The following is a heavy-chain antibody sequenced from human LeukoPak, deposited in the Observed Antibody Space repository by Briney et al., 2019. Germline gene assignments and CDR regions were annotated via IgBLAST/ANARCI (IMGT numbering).Heavy chain of an antibody. J-gene: IGHJ4*02. CDR2: IYISGST. Sequence: SETLSLTCTVSGGSISSYYWSWIRQPAGKGLEWIGRIYISGSTNYNPSLKSRVTMSVDTSKNQFSLKLSSVTAADTAVYYCARGYYGSGSYHNFDYWGQGTLVTVSS. D-gene: IGHD3-10*01. V-gene: IGHV4-4*07. CDR1: GGSISSYY. CDR3: ARGYYGSGSYHNFDY.